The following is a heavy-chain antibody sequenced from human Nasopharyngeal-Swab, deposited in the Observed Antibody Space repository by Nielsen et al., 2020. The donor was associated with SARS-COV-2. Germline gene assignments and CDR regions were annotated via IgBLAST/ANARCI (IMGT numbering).Heavy chain of an antibody. CDR3: ARARQGITIFGVLYYYYMDV. Sequence: SETLSLTCTVSGGSISSGDYYWSWIRQPPGKGLEWIGYIYYSGSTYYNPSLKSRVTISVDTSKNQFSLKLSSVTAADTAVHYCARARQGITIFGVLYYYYMDVWGKGTTVTVSS. J-gene: IGHJ6*03. CDR2: IYYSGST. D-gene: IGHD3-3*01. CDR1: GGSISSGDYY. V-gene: IGHV4-30-4*01.